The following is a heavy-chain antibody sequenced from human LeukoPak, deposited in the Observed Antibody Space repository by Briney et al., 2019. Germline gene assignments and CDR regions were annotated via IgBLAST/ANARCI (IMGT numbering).Heavy chain of an antibody. CDR2: INPNSGDT. D-gene: IGHD1-1*01. CDR3: VRGTSNSCLI. Sequence: ASVKVSCKASGYSFTGYNMYWVRQAPGQGLEWMGWINPNSGDTNYAQKFQGRVTMTRDTSITTAYMELSRLRSDDTAMYYCVRGTSNSCLIWGQGTMVTVSS. J-gene: IGHJ3*02. V-gene: IGHV1-2*02. CDR1: GYSFTGYN.